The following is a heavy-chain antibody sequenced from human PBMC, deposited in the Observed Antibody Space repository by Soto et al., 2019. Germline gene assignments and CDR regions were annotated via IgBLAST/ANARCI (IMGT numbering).Heavy chain of an antibody. CDR1: GGTFSSYA. D-gene: IGHD3-10*01. V-gene: IGHV1-69*13. J-gene: IGHJ6*02. CDR2: IIPIFGTA. Sequence: SVKVSCKASGGTFSSYAISWVRQAPGQGLEWMGGIIPIFGTANYAQKFQGGVTITADESTSTAYMELSSLRSEDTAVYYCARGPMVRGVLAYYYYGMDVWGQGTTVTVSS. CDR3: ARGPMVRGVLAYYYYGMDV.